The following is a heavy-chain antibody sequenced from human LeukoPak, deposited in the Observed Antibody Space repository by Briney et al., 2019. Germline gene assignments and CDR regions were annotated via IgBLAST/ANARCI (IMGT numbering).Heavy chain of an antibody. CDR3: AALDYYGSGSYAGY. D-gene: IGHD3-10*01. V-gene: IGHV4-4*09. Sequence: SETLSLTCTVSGGSISSYYWSWIRQPPGKGLEWIGYIYTGGSTNYNPSLKSRVTISVDTSKNQFSLKLSSVTAADTAVYYCAALDYYGSGSYAGYWGQGTLVTVSS. CDR1: GGSISSYY. J-gene: IGHJ4*02. CDR2: IYTGGST.